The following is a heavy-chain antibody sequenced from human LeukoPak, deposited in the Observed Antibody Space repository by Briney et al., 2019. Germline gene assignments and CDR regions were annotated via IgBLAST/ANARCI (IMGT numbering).Heavy chain of an antibody. V-gene: IGHV3-53*01. Sequence: GGSLRLSCAASGFTVSTNYMSRVRQAPGKGLEWVSIIYSGGSIYYADSVKGRFTISRDSFKNSLYLQMNSLRAEDTALYYCAKNSDSSGTYFDHWGQGTLVTVSS. CDR3: AKNSDSSGTYFDH. CDR1: GFTVSTNY. D-gene: IGHD3-22*01. J-gene: IGHJ4*02. CDR2: IYSGGSI.